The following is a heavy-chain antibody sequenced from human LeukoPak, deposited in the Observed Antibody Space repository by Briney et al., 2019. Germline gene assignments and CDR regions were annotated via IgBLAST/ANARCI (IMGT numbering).Heavy chain of an antibody. D-gene: IGHD6-13*01. CDR3: ARDLSSSWYNWFDP. Sequence: GGSLRLSCAASGFTVSSNYMRWVRQAPGKGLEWVSVIYSGGSTYYADSVKGRFTISRDNSKNTLYLQMNSLRAEDTAVYYCARDLSSSWYNWFDPWGQGTLVTVSS. CDR2: IYSGGST. J-gene: IGHJ5*02. V-gene: IGHV3-66*01. CDR1: GFTVSSNY.